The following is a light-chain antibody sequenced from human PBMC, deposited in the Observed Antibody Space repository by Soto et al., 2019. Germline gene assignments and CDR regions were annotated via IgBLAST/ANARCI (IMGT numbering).Light chain of an antibody. CDR2: GAS. J-gene: IGKJ2*01. CDR3: HQYNNWPRT. Sequence: EIVMTQSPATLSVSPGERATLSCRAGQSVSSNLAWYQQKPGQAPRLLIYGASTRATGIPARFSGSGSGTEFTFTISSLQSEDFAVYYCHQYNNWPRTFGRGTKVDIK. CDR1: QSVSSN. V-gene: IGKV3-15*01.